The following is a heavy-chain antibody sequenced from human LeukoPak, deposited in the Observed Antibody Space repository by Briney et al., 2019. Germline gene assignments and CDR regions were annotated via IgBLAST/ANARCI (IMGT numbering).Heavy chain of an antibody. CDR2: INPNSGGT. Sequence: ASVKVTCKASGYTFTGYYMHWVRQAPGQGLEWMGWINPNSGGTNYAQKFQGRVTMTRDTSISTAYMELSRLRSDDTAAYYCARESGLGLRSFDYWGQGTLVTVSS. CDR1: GYTFTGYY. D-gene: IGHD1-26*01. CDR3: ARESGLGLRSFDY. V-gene: IGHV1-2*02. J-gene: IGHJ4*02.